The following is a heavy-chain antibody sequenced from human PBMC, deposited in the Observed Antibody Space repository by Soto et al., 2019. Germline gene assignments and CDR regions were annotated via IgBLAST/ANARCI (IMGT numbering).Heavy chain of an antibody. CDR1: GFTFSNAW. CDR2: IKSKTDGGTT. V-gene: IGHV3-15*01. D-gene: IGHD1-26*01. J-gene: IGHJ3*02. CDR3: TTDGVGADAFDI. Sequence: GGSLRLSCAASGFTFSNAWMSWVRQAPGKGLEWVGRIKSKTDGGTTDYAAPVKGRFTISRDDSKNTLYLQMNSLKPEDTAVYYCTTDGVGADAFDIWGQGTMVTVSS.